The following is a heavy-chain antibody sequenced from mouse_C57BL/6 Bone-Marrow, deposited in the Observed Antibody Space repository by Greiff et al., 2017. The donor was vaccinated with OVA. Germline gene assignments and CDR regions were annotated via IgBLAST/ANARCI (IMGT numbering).Heavy chain of an antibody. J-gene: IGHJ4*01. CDR2: INPSSGYT. CDR1: GYTFTSYW. CDR3: ARRGGTRGTDY. Sequence: LQESGAELAKPGASVKLSCKASGYTFTSYWMHWVKQRPGQGLEWIGYINPSSGYTKYNQKFKDQATLTADKSSSTASMQLSSLTDEDAAVYYCARRGGTRGTDYWGKGTSVTVSS. V-gene: IGHV1-7*01. D-gene: IGHD4-1*01.